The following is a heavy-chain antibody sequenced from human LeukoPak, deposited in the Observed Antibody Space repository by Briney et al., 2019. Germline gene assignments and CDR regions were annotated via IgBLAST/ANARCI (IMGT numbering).Heavy chain of an antibody. V-gene: IGHV3-48*04. CDR2: ICPGRGTI. D-gene: IGHD3-16*01. CDR3: ARIDGPTVYTYYMNL. J-gene: IGHJ6*03. Sequence: PGESLRLSCATSGFNFNRRGMNGVRHPPGKGLEGVSYICPGRGTIHHAESVKGRFTDSRDDAKNSLYLQMNTLRAEDTAVYYCARIDGPTVYTYYMNLWGKGTTVTVAS. CDR1: GFNFNRRG.